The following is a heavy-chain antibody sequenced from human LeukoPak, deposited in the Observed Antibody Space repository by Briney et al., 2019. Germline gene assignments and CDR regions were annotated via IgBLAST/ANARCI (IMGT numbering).Heavy chain of an antibody. CDR2: INPNSGGT. Sequence: ASVKVSCKASGFNFTGYYMHWVRQAPGQGLEWMGWINPNSGGTNFAQKFQGRVTMTRDTSISTAYMELSRLRSDDTAVYYCARENIGGTTISSHIYYFDYWGQGTLVTVSS. CDR3: ARENIGGTTISSHIYYFDY. D-gene: IGHD1-26*01. CDR1: GFNFTGYY. V-gene: IGHV1-2*02. J-gene: IGHJ4*02.